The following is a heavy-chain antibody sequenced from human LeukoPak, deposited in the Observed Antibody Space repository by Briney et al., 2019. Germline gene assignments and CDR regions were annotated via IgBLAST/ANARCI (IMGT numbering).Heavy chain of an antibody. V-gene: IGHV3-74*01. CDR2: INSDGSST. CDR3: ARVPYYYDSSGYLIDY. Sequence: GGSLRLSCAAPGFTFSSYAMSWVRQAPGKGLVWVSRINSDGSSTSYADSVKGRFTISRDNAKNTLYLQMNSPRAEDTAVYYCARVPYYYDSSGYLIDYWGQGTLVTVSS. CDR1: GFTFSSYA. D-gene: IGHD3-22*01. J-gene: IGHJ4*02.